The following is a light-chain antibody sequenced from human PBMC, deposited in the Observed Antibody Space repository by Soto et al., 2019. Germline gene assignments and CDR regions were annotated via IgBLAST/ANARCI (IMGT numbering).Light chain of an antibody. CDR1: QTPRNF. V-gene: IGKV1-39*01. Sequence: DIQVTHSPASLSASVGSRFNITCRASQTPRNFLNWYEQKPGKAPKLLIYATSTLQSGVPSRFSGRDSGADFTLTINNLQPEDFATYYCQQPPYTFGPGTKVDIK. CDR2: ATS. J-gene: IGKJ3*01. CDR3: QQPPYT.